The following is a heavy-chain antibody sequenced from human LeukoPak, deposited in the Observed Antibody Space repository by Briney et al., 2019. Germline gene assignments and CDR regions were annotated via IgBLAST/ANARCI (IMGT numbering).Heavy chain of an antibody. D-gene: IGHD5-18*01. V-gene: IGHV3-21*01. CDR1: GFTFSSYS. CDR2: ISSSSSYI. Sequence: GGSLRLSCAASGFTFSSYSMNWVRQAPGKGLEWVSSISSSSSYIYYADSVKGRFTIPRDNAKNSLYLQMNSLRAEDTAVYYCARGPKLGGYSYGPIDYWGQGTLVTVSS. CDR3: ARGPKLGGYSYGPIDY. J-gene: IGHJ4*02.